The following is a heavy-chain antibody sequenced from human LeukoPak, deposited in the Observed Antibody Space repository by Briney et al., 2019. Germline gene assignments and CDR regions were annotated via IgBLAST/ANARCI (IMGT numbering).Heavy chain of an antibody. D-gene: IGHD6-19*01. J-gene: IGHJ6*02. CDR1: GYTFTSYD. V-gene: IGHV1-8*01. CDR2: MNPNSGNT. Sequence: ASVKVSCKASGYTFTSYDINWVRQATGQGLEWMGWMNPNSGNTGYAQKFQGRVTMTRNTSISTAYMELSSLRSEDTAVYYCARECSSGWYYYYYYYGMDVWGQGTTVTVSS. CDR3: ARECSSGWYYYYYYYGMDV.